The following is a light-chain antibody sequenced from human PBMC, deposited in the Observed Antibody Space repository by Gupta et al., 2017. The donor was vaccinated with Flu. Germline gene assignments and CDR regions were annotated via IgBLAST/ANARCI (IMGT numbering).Light chain of an antibody. V-gene: IGKV1-5*03. CDR3: QQDHGSPET. J-gene: IGKJ1*01. CDR2: KAS. Sequence: DIQMAPSPSTLSASVADSVTITCRASQSVTTSLAWYQQQPGKAPKLLIFKASRLESGVPSRFSGSGSGTEFTLTISSLQADDFATYYCQQDHGSPETFGQGTKVEI. CDR1: QSVTTS.